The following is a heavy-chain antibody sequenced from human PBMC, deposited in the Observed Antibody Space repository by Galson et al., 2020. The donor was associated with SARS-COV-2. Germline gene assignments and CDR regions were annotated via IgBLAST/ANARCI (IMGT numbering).Heavy chain of an antibody. J-gene: IGHJ3*02. CDR1: GTSISSGSYS. V-gene: IGHV4-30-2*01. CDR3: ARLHYGEYAPEAFDI. Sequence: SETLSLTCAVSGTSISSGSYSWNWIRQPPGKGLEWIGYISHSGGTYYNPSLKSRVTISGDRSKNQFSLRLSSVTAADTPVYYCARLHYGEYAPEAFDIWGPGTRVTVAS. D-gene: IGHD4-17*01. CDR2: ISHSGGT.